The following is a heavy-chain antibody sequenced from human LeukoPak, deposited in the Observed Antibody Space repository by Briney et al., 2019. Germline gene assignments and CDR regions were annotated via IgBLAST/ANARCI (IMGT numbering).Heavy chain of an antibody. D-gene: IGHD3-10*01. J-gene: IGHJ6*03. CDR3: ARVLEEVRGVSYYYYYYYMDV. Sequence: GASVKVSCKASGYTFTGYYMHWVRQAPGQGLEWMGWINPNSGGANYAQKFQGRVTMTRDTSISTAYMELSRLRSDDTAVYYCARVLEEVRGVSYYYYYYYMDVWGKGTTVTVSS. CDR2: INPNSGGA. V-gene: IGHV1-2*02. CDR1: GYTFTGYY.